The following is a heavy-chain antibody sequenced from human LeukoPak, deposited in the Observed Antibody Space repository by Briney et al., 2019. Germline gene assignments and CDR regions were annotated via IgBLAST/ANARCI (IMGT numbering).Heavy chain of an antibody. CDR3: VRDRDIVVVITFDY. Sequence: GGSLGFSCAPPGSPFSSIWLPWARKAPGRGLKWAPAFSGSGGNTYYADSVEGRFTISRDNSKNTLYLQVDRLRVEDSAVYYCVRDRDIVVVITFDYWGQGTLVTVSS. J-gene: IGHJ4*02. CDR1: GSPFSSIW. V-gene: IGHV3-23*01. D-gene: IGHD3-22*01. CDR2: FSGSGGNT.